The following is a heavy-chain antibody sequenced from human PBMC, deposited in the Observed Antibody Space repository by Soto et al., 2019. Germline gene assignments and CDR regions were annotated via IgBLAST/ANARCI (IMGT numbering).Heavy chain of an antibody. CDR3: AKDRGCSGGSCYSHYYYYGMDV. CDR2: ISYDGSNK. D-gene: IGHD2-15*01. V-gene: IGHV3-30*18. CDR1: GFTFSSYG. Sequence: QVQLVESGGGVVQPGRSLRLSCAASGFTFSSYGMHWVRQAPGKGLEWVAVISYDGSNKYYADSVKGRFTISRDNSKNTLYLQMNSLRAEDTAVYYCAKDRGCSGGSCYSHYYYYGMDVW. J-gene: IGHJ6*01.